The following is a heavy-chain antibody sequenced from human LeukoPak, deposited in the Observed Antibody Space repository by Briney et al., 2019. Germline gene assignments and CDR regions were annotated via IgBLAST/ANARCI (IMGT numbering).Heavy chain of an antibody. CDR3: ARRLTQYDCFDP. V-gene: IGHV6-1*01. Sequence: SQTLTLTCAISGDSVSSNSVTWNWIRQSPSRGLEWLGRTYYRSTWYNDYAVSVRGRITVNPDTSKNQFSLHLHSVTPEGTAVYYCARRLTQYDCFDPWGQGILVTVSS. CDR1: GDSVSSNSVT. CDR2: TYYRSTWYN. J-gene: IGHJ5*02. D-gene: IGHD2-2*01.